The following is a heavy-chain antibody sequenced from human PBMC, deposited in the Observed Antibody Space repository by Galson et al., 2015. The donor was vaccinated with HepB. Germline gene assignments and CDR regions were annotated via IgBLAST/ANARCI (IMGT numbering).Heavy chain of an antibody. D-gene: IGHD4-11*01. CDR1: GFTVSTND. CDR2: IYRNGYT. Sequence: SLRLSCAASGFTVSTNDMSWVRQAPGKGLEWVSIIYRNGYTYYADSVKGRFTFSRDNSKNTLYLQMNSLRPEETAVYYCAGGSTITTSGWGQGTLVTVSS. V-gene: IGHV3-66*02. CDR3: AGGSTITTSG. J-gene: IGHJ4*02.